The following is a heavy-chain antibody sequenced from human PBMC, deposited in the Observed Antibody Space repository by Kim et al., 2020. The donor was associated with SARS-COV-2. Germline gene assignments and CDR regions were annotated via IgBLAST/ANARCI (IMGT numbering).Heavy chain of an antibody. J-gene: IGHJ4*02. V-gene: IGHV6-1*01. Sequence: YAVAWKSRITTTPDTSQNQFSLQLNSVTPEDTAVYYCARVLFGSAAGLIDDWGQGTLVTVSS. D-gene: IGHD6-13*01. CDR3: ARVLFGSAAGLIDD.